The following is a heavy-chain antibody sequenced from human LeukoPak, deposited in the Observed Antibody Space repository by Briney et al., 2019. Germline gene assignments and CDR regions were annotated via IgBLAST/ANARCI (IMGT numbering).Heavy chain of an antibody. V-gene: IGHV4-59*08. Sequence: NTSETLSLTCTVSGGSISRYYWSWVRQPPGKGLEWIGYIYYSGSTKYNPSLKGRATISVDTSKNQFSLKLSSVTAADTAVYYCARHKDHYDSSGYYSPSDYWGQGTLVTVSS. CDR2: IYYSGST. D-gene: IGHD3-22*01. CDR1: GGSISRYY. CDR3: ARHKDHYDSSGYYSPSDY. J-gene: IGHJ4*02.